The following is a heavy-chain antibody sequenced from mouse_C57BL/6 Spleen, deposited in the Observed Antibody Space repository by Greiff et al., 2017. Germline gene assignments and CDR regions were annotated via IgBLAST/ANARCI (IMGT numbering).Heavy chain of an antibody. CDR2: IDPENGDT. J-gene: IGHJ4*01. V-gene: IGHV14-4*01. D-gene: IGHD2-5*01. CDR1: GFNIKDDY. CDR3: TTRSNYFYAMDY. Sequence: VQLKESGAELVRPGASVKLSCTASGFNIKDDYMHWVKQRPEQGLEWIGWIDPENGDTEYASKFQGKATITADTSSNTAYLQLSSLTSEDTAVYYCTTRSNYFYAMDYWGQGTSVTVSS.